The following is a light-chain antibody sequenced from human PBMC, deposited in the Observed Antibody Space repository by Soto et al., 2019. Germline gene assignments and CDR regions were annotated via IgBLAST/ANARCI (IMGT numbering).Light chain of an antibody. J-gene: IGKJ5*01. Sequence: EIVLTQSPGTLSLSPGERATLSCRASQSVSSSYLAWYQQKPGQAPRLLIYGASGRATGIPDRFSGSGSGTDLTLTISRLDPEDFAVYYGQQYDSSPPVTFGRGTGLEIK. CDR2: GAS. V-gene: IGKV3-20*01. CDR3: QQYDSSPPVT. CDR1: QSVSSSY.